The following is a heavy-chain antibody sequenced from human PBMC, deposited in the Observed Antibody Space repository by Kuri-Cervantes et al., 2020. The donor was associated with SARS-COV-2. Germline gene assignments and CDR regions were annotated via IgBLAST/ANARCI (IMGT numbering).Heavy chain of an antibody. CDR2: ISSSGSTI. Sequence: GGSLRLSCAASGFTFSSYEMNWVRQAPGKGLEWVSYISSSGSTIYYADSVKGRFTISRDNAKNSLYLQMNSLRAEDTAAYYCARRLEYDFWSGPLDAFDIWGQGTMVTVSS. D-gene: IGHD3-3*01. CDR3: ARRLEYDFWSGPLDAFDI. J-gene: IGHJ3*02. CDR1: GFTFSSYE. V-gene: IGHV3-48*03.